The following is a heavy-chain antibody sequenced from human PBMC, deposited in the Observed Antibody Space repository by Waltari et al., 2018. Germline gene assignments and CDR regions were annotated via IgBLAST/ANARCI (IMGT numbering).Heavy chain of an antibody. CDR2: ISSSSRTI. CDR1: GFTFRDYH. CDR3: ARRDILTGYFGEFLDY. D-gene: IGHD3-9*01. V-gene: IGHV3-11*04. J-gene: IGHJ4*02. Sequence: QVQLVESGGGLVKPGGSLRLSCAASGFTFRDYHINWIRQAPGKGLEWVSYISSSSRTIFYADSVKGRFTISRDNARSSVYLQMNSLRAEDTAVYYCARRDILTGYFGEFLDYWGQGVLVTVSS.